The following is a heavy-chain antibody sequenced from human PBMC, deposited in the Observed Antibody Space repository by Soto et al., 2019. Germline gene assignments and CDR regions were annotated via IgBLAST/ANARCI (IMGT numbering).Heavy chain of an antibody. D-gene: IGHD2-2*01. Sequence: PSETLSLTCTVSGGSISSYYWSWIRQPPEKGLEWIGYIYYSGSTNYNPSLKSRVTISVDTSKNRFSLRLSSVTAADTAVYYCARHLGYCSSASCYPWFDPWGPGTLVTLSS. CDR2: IYYSGST. CDR3: ARHLGYCSSASCYPWFDP. V-gene: IGHV4-59*01. CDR1: GGSISSYY. J-gene: IGHJ5*02.